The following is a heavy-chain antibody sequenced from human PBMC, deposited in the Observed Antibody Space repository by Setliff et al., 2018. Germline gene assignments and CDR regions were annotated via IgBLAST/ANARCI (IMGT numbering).Heavy chain of an antibody. CDR1: GGPFSGYY. Sequence: SETLSLTCAVYGGPFSGYYWSWIRQPPGKGLEWIGEINHSGSTNYNPSLKSRVTISVDTSKNQFSLKLSSVTAADTAVYYCASTPDGDLYYNFWSGYYLTLDYWGQGTLVTVSS. J-gene: IGHJ4*02. CDR3: ASTPDGDLYYNFWSGYYLTLDY. D-gene: IGHD3-3*01. V-gene: IGHV4-34*01. CDR2: INHSGST.